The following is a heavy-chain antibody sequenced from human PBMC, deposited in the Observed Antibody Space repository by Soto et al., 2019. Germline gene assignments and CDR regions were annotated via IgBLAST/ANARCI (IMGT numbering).Heavy chain of an antibody. V-gene: IGHV3-30*03. J-gene: IGHJ6*02. D-gene: IGHD2-8*01. CDR2: ISYDGSNK. CDR3: ASDCTNGVCYSGYGMDV. Sequence: GGSLRLSCAASGFTFSSYGMHWVRQAPGKGLEWVAVISYDGSNKYYADSVRGRFTISRDNSKNTLYLQMNSLRAEDTAVYYCASDCTNGVCYSGYGMDVWGQGTTVTVSS. CDR1: GFTFSSYG.